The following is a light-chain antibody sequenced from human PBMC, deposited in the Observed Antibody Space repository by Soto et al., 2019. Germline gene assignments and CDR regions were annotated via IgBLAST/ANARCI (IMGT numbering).Light chain of an antibody. J-gene: IGKJ2*01. V-gene: IGKV3-11*01. Sequence: EIVLTQSPATLSLSPGERATLSCRASQSVSSYLAWYQQKPGQAPRLLISDASTRATGIPAMFRGSGSGTDFTLSISSLEPEDFAVYYCQQRGYTFGQGTKLEIK. CDR3: QQRGYT. CDR2: DAS. CDR1: QSVSSY.